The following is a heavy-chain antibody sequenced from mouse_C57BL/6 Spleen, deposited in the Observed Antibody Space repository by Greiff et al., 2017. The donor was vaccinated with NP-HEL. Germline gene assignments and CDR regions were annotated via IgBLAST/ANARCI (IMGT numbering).Heavy chain of an antibody. CDR1: GYSFTDYN. CDR2: INPNYGTT. Sequence: VHVKQSGPELVKPGASVKISCKASGYSFTDYNMNWVKQSNGKSLEWIGVINPNYGTTSYNQKFKGKATLTVDQSSSTAYMQLNSLTSEDSAVYYCARGITTVVATGYFDVWGTGTTVTVSS. J-gene: IGHJ1*03. CDR3: ARGITTVVATGYFDV. D-gene: IGHD1-1*01. V-gene: IGHV1-39*01.